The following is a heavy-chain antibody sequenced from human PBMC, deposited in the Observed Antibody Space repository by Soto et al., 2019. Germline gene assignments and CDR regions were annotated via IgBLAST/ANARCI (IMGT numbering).Heavy chain of an antibody. Sequence: QSVGSLRLSCAASGFTFSRYAMHWVRQAPGEGLEWVAVISRDGSSKYYGDSVKGRFTVSRDNSNNTLYLSMTSLRPDDTAVFYCARSRNGAVPDSINFWGQGTLVTVSS. V-gene: IGHV3-30-3*01. CDR3: ARSRNGAVPDSINF. CDR1: GFTFSRYA. CDR2: ISRDGSSK. J-gene: IGHJ4*02. D-gene: IGHD2-8*01.